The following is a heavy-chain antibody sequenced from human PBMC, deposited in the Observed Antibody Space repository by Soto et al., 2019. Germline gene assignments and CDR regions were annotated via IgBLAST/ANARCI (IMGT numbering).Heavy chain of an antibody. CDR1: GGSFSGYY. CDR2: IYHTGST. CDR3: ARGSRGRSSSWSDY. Sequence: QVQLQQWGAGLLKPSETLSLTCAVYGGSFSGYYWSWIRQPPGKGLAWIGDIYHTGSTNYTPSLTSRVAISVDTSKNPFSLQLNSVPAAATAVYSCARGSRGRSSSWSDYWGQGTLVTVSS. D-gene: IGHD6-13*01. J-gene: IGHJ4*02. V-gene: IGHV4-34*01.